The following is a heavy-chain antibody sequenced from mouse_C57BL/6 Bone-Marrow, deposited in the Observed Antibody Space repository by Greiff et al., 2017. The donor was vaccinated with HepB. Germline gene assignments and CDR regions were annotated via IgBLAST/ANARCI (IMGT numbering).Heavy chain of an antibody. CDR1: GFTFSSYA. J-gene: IGHJ3*01. CDR3: AREGTGPFAY. D-gene: IGHD4-1*01. CDR2: ISDGGSYT. V-gene: IGHV5-4*01. Sequence: EVKLMESGGGLVKPGGSLKLSCAASGFTFSSYAMSWVRQTTEKRLEWVATISDGGSYTYYPDNVKGRFTISRDNAKNNLYLQMSHLKSEDTAMYYCAREGTGPFAYWGQGTLVTVSA.